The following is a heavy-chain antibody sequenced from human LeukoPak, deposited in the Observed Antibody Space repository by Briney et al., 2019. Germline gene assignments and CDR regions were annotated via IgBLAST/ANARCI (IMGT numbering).Heavy chain of an antibody. CDR1: GGSISSGGYY. D-gene: IGHD5-24*01. J-gene: IGHJ4*02. CDR3: ARDYSGYNALDY. CDR2: IYHSGST. Sequence: SETLSLTCTVSGGSISSGGYYWSWIRQPPGKGLEWIGYIYHSGSTYYNPSLKSRVTISVDRSKNQFSLKLSSVTAADTAVYYCARDYSGYNALDYWGQGTLVTVSS. V-gene: IGHV4-30-2*01.